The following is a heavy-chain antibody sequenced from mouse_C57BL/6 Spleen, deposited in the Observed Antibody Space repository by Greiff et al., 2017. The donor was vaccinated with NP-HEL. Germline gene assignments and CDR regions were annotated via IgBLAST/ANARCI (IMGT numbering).Heavy chain of an antibody. J-gene: IGHJ1*03. CDR3: ARDRGGYYVYFDV. Sequence: EVQLVESEGGLVQPGSSMKLSCTASGFTFSDYYMAWVRQVPEKGLEWVANINYDGSSTYYLDSLKSRFIISRDNAKNILYLQMSSLKSEDTATYYCARDRGGYYVYFDVWGTGTTVTVSS. D-gene: IGHD2-3*01. CDR1: GFTFSDYY. CDR2: INYDGSST. V-gene: IGHV5-16*01.